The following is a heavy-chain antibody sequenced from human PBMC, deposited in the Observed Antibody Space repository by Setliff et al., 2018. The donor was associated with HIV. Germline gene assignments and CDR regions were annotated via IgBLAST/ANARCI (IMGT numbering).Heavy chain of an antibody. CDR2: ISGSGDIT. Sequence: GESLKISCAASGFSFRSYAVSWVRQAPGKGLEWVSVISGSGDITYYRESVKGRFTVSRDNSNNTVYLQMNSLRAEDTAVYYCAKTLPTLYPPHDYYFAMDVWGQGTTVTVSS. CDR3: AKTLPTLYPPHDYYFAMDV. CDR1: GFSFRSYA. J-gene: IGHJ6*02. V-gene: IGHV3-23*01. D-gene: IGHD2-15*01.